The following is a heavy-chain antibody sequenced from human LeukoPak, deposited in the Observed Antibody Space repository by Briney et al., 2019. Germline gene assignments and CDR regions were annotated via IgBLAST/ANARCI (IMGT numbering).Heavy chain of an antibody. Sequence: SETLSLTCTVSGGSISSSSYYWGWIRQPPGKGLEWIGSIYYSGSTYYNPSLKSRVTISVDTSKNQFSLKLSSVTAADTAVYYCARDSGPSGLLWFGELSHFDYWGQGTLVTVSS. CDR2: IYYSGST. V-gene: IGHV4-39*07. J-gene: IGHJ4*02. CDR3: ARDSGPSGLLWFGELSHFDY. CDR1: GGSISSSSYY. D-gene: IGHD3-10*01.